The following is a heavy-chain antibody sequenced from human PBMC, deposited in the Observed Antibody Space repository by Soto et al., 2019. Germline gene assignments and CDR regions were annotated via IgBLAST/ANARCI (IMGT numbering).Heavy chain of an antibody. D-gene: IGHD6-19*01. CDR1: GFTFSSYG. J-gene: IGHJ4*02. Sequence: GSLRLSFAASGFTFSSYGMHWVREAPGKGLDWVALTWNDGSNKYYADSVKGRFTISRDNSKNTLYLQMNSLRVEDTALYYCARDMGYSSGHGFDYWGQGTLVTVSS. V-gene: IGHV3-33*01. CDR3: ARDMGYSSGHGFDY. CDR2: TWNDGSNK.